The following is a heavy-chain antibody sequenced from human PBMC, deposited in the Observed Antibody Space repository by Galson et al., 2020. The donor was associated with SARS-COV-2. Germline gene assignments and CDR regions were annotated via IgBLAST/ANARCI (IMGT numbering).Heavy chain of an antibody. CDR1: GFTVSSNY. J-gene: IGHJ4*02. CDR2: IYSGGST. CDR3: AHGRGPYYFDY. D-gene: IGHD3-10*01. V-gene: IGHV3-53*01. Sequence: GESLKISCAASGFTVSSNYMSWVRQAPGKGLEWVSVIYSGGSTYYADSVKGRFTISSDNSKNTLYLQMNSLRAEDTALYYCAHGRGPYYFDYWGQGTLVTVSS.